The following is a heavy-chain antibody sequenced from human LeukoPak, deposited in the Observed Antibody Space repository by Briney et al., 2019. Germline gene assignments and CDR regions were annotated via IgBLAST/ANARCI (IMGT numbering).Heavy chain of an antibody. CDR3: ARSITARPFDYYYYGMDV. CDR2: IYYSGST. J-gene: IGHJ6*02. V-gene: IGHV4-39*01. D-gene: IGHD6-6*01. CDR1: GGSISTSSYY. Sequence: PSETLSLTCTVSGGSISTSSYYWGWIRQPPGKGLEWIGSIYYSGSTSYNPSLKSRVTISVDTSKNQFSLKLSSVTAADTAVYYCARSITARPFDYYYYGMDVWGQGTTVTVSS.